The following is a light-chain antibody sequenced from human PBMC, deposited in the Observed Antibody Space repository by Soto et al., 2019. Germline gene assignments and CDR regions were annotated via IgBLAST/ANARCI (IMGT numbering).Light chain of an antibody. Sequence: EIVITESPTTPSVSPGERATLSCRASQSVSSKLAWYQQKPGQAPRLLIYGASTRATGIPARFSGSGSGTEFTLTISSLQSEDFAVYYCQQYNNWPPITFGQGTRLEI. J-gene: IGKJ5*01. CDR1: QSVSSK. V-gene: IGKV3-15*01. CDR2: GAS. CDR3: QQYNNWPPIT.